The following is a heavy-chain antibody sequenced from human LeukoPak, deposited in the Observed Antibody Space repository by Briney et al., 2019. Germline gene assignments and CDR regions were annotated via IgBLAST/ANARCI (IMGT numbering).Heavy chain of an antibody. CDR1: GGSFSGYY. Sequence: SETLSLTCAVYGGSFSGYYWSWIRQPPGKGLEWIGEINHSGSTNYNPSLKSRVTISVDTSKNQFSLKLSSVTAADTAVYYCARPGSFDFWMTLDYWGQGTLVTVSS. CDR3: ARPGSFDFWMTLDY. J-gene: IGHJ4*02. V-gene: IGHV4-34*01. D-gene: IGHD3/OR15-3a*01. CDR2: INHSGST.